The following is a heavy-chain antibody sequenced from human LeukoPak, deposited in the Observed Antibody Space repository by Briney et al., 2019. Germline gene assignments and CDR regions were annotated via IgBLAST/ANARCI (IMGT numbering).Heavy chain of an antibody. V-gene: IGHV1-8*01. CDR2: MNPNSGNT. CDR1: GYTFISYG. D-gene: IGHD3-3*01. J-gene: IGHJ5*02. Sequence: ASVKVSCKASGYTFISYGITWVRQATGQGLEWMGWMNPNSGNTGYAQKFQGRVTMTRNTSISTAYMELSSLRSEDTAVYYCAKGPTDDSWSGYPWWFDPWGQGTLVTVPS. CDR3: AKGPTDDSWSGYPWWFDP.